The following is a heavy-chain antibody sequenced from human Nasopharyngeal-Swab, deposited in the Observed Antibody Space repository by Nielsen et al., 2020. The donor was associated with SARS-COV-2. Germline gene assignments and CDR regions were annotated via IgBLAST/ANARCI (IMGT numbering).Heavy chain of an antibody. V-gene: IGHV3-13*04. Sequence: GESLKISCAASGFTFSSYDMHWVLQATGKGLEWVSAIGTAGDTYYPGSVKGRFTISRENAKNSLYLQMNSLRAGDTAVYYCARGWRDGYSHYYYYGMDVWGQGTTVTVSS. CDR2: IGTAGDT. D-gene: IGHD5-24*01. CDR3: ARGWRDGYSHYYYYGMDV. J-gene: IGHJ6*02. CDR1: GFTFSSYD.